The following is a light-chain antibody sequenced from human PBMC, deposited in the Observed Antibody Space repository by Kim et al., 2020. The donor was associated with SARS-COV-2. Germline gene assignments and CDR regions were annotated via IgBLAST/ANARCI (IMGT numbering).Light chain of an antibody. J-gene: IGLJ2*01. Sequence: APGETATITCGGDNIGRKIVPWYQPTPGQAPVLVINYDNDRPSGIPERFSGSNSGNTATLTISRVEAGDEADYHCQVWDSSSDHVVFGGGTQLTVL. CDR1: NIGRKI. CDR3: QVWDSSSDHVV. CDR2: YDN. V-gene: IGLV3-21*01.